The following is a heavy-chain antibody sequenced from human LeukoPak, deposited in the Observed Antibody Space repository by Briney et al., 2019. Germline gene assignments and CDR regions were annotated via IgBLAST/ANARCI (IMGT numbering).Heavy chain of an antibody. CDR1: GFTFSSYS. D-gene: IGHD1-26*01. CDR2: ISSSSSTI. V-gene: IGHV3-48*01. CDR3: AKDREDYFDY. J-gene: IGHJ4*02. Sequence: GGSLRLSCAASGFTFSSYSMNWVRQAPGKGLEWVSYISSSSSTIYYADSVKGRFTISRDNAKNSLYLQMNSLRPEDTAVYYCAKDREDYFDYWGQGTLVTVSS.